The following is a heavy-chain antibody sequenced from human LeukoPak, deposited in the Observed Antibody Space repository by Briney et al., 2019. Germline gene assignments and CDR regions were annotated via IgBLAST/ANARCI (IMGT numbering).Heavy chain of an antibody. V-gene: IGHV7-4-1*02. D-gene: IGHD6-13*01. CDR3: ARERASSSWYRYYYYYMDV. CDR2: INTNTGNP. Sequence: ASVKVPCKASGYTFTSYAMNWVRQAPGQGLEWMGWINTNTGNPTYAQGFTGRFVFSLDTSVSTAYLQISSLKAEDTAVYYCARERASSSWYRYYYYYMDVWGKGTTVTVSS. J-gene: IGHJ6*03. CDR1: GYTFTSYA.